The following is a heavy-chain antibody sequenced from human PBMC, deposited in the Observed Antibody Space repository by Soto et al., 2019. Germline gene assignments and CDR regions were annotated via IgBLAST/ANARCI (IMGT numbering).Heavy chain of an antibody. CDR3: GRGDCHDGGSYFRWHYYFVY. J-gene: IGHJ4*02. Sequence: PSETLSLTCTVSGGAISSYYWSWIRQSPGERLEWIGYINYSGSTDYNPSLKSRVTISLDRPNNQFSQRVSSVIAAAAAAAYWGRGDCHDGGSYFRWHYYFVYLCQGALVTSSS. V-gene: IGHV4-59*01. CDR1: GGAISSYY. D-gene: IGHD3-22*01. CDR2: INYSGST.